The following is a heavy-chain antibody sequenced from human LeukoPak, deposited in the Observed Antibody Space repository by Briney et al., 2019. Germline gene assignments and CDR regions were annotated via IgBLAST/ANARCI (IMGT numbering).Heavy chain of an antibody. D-gene: IGHD2-2*01. V-gene: IGHV4-59*01. CDR3: ARDRQDCSSTSCNYYYYYMDV. CDR1: GGSISSYY. CDR2: IYYSGST. J-gene: IGHJ6*03. Sequence: SETLSLTCTVSGGSISSYYWSWIRQPPGKGLEWIGYIYYSGSTNYNPSLKSRVTISVDTSKNQFSLKLSSVTAADAAVYYCARDRQDCSSTSCNYYYYYMDVWGKGTPVTVSS.